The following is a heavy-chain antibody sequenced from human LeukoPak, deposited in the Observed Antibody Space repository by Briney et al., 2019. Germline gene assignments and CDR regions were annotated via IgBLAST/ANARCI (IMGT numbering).Heavy chain of an antibody. D-gene: IGHD3-3*01. CDR2: INHSGST. V-gene: IGHV4-34*01. Sequence: PSETLSLTCAVYGGSFSGYYWSWIRQPPGKGLECVGEINHSGSTNYNPSLKSQVTISVDTSKNQFSLKLSSVTAADTAVYYCARARGRITIFGVEPNYWGQGTLVTVSS. CDR3: ARARGRITIFGVEPNY. CDR1: GGSFSGYY. J-gene: IGHJ4*02.